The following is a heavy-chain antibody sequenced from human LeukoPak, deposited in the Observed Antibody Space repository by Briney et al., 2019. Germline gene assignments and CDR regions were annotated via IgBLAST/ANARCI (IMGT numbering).Heavy chain of an antibody. Sequence: GGSLRLSCAASGFTFSNFAMSWVRQAPGKGLEWVSAMSSVTYYADSVKGRFTISRDDSKSTLFLQMNSLRAEDTAVYYWAKAFFSGSGGNHKHFDSWGQGTLVTVSS. CDR2: MSSVT. J-gene: IGHJ4*02. V-gene: IGHV3-23*01. CDR1: GFTFSNFA. CDR3: AKAFFSGSGGNHKHFDS. D-gene: IGHD3-10*01.